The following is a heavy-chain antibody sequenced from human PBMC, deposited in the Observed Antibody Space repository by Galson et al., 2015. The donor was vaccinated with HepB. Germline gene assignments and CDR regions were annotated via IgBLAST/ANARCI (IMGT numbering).Heavy chain of an antibody. CDR1: GFSLSTSGVG. D-gene: IGHD3-22*01. V-gene: IGHV2-5*02. CDR3: AHMWPRTLYDSSGYSYFDY. CDR2: IYWDDDK. J-gene: IGHJ4*02. Sequence: PALVKPTQTLTLTCTFSGFSLSTSGVGVGWIRQPPGKALEWLALIYWDDDKRYSPSLKSRLTITKDTSKNQVVLTMTNMDPVDTATYYCAHMWPRTLYDSSGYSYFDYWGQGTLVTVSS.